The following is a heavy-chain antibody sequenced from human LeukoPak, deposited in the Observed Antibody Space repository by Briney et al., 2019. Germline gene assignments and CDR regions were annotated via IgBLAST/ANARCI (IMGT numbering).Heavy chain of an antibody. Sequence: GASVKVSCKASGYTFTSYGISWVRQAPGQGLEWMGWISAYNGNTNYAQKLQGRVTMTTDTSTSTAYMELRSLRSDDTAVYYCARAGDGEAALLPDYYYYMDVWGKGTTVTVSS. CDR3: ARAGDGEAALLPDYYYYMDV. CDR1: GYTFTSYG. D-gene: IGHD6-6*01. J-gene: IGHJ6*03. CDR2: ISAYNGNT. V-gene: IGHV1-18*01.